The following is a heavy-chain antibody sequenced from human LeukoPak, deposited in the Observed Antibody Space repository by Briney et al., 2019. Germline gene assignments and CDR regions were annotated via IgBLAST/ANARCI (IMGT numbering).Heavy chain of an antibody. CDR1: GFTFDDYA. CDR2: ISWNSGSI. Sequence: GRSLRLSCAASGFTFDDYAMHWVRQAPGKGLEWVSGISWNSGSIGYADSVKGRFTISRDNAKNSLYLQMNSLRAEDTALYYCAKAPDSPGYSSGWYPFDYWGQGTLVTVSS. J-gene: IGHJ4*02. V-gene: IGHV3-9*01. CDR3: AKAPDSPGYSSGWYPFDY. D-gene: IGHD6-19*01.